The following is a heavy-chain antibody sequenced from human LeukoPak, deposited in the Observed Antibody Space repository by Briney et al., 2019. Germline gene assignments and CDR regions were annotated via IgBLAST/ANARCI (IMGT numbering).Heavy chain of an antibody. D-gene: IGHD4-17*01. CDR3: ARDPGAYGDGCDY. J-gene: IGHJ4*02. Sequence: ASVKVSCKTSGYIFTSYGISWVRQAPGQGPEWMGWISSYNDNTNYAQKFQGRVSMTTDTSTSTAYMELRSLRFDDTAMYYCARDPGAYGDGCDYWGQGTLVTVSS. CDR2: ISSYNDNT. CDR1: GYIFTSYG. V-gene: IGHV1-18*01.